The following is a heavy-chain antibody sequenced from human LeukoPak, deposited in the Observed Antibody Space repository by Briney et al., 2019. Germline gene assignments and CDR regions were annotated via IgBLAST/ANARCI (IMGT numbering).Heavy chain of an antibody. Sequence: QSGGSLRLSCTASGYTFSSYAMSWGRQAPGEGLEWVSAISGSGGSTYYADSVKGRFTISRDNSKNTLYLQMNSVRAEDTAVYYWAKDPGMGAGRTLNRFDPWGDEAPVTVSS. CDR2: ISGSGGST. D-gene: IGHD1-1*01. J-gene: IGHJ5*02. CDR3: AKDPGMGAGRTLNRFDP. CDR1: GYTFSSYA. V-gene: IGHV3-23*01.